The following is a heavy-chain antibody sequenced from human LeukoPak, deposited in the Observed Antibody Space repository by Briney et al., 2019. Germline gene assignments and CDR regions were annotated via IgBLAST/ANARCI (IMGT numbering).Heavy chain of an antibody. V-gene: IGHV3-30*04. CDR2: ISYDGSIQ. Sequence: EGYLRLSCVASGFTFNSYSMHWVRQAPGKGLEWVAVISYDGSIQYSADSVKGRFTISRDNSKNTLYLQMNSLRGEDTAMYYCAREHISGYFDYWGQGTLVTIAS. CDR3: AREHISGYFDY. J-gene: IGHJ4*02. D-gene: IGHD6-19*01. CDR1: GFTFNSYS.